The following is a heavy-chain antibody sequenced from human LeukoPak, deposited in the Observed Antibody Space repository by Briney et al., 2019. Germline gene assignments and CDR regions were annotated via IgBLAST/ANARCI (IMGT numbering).Heavy chain of an antibody. J-gene: IGHJ3*02. CDR3: ARHYYDRSGYDHGAFDI. Sequence: ASVKVSCKASGGTFSSYAISWVRQAPGQGLEWMGGIIPIFGTANYAQKFQGRVTITADESTSTAYMELSSLRSEDTAVYYCARHYYDRSGYDHGAFDIWGQGTMVTVSS. CDR2: IIPIFGTA. D-gene: IGHD3-22*01. V-gene: IGHV1-69*13. CDR1: GGTFSSYA.